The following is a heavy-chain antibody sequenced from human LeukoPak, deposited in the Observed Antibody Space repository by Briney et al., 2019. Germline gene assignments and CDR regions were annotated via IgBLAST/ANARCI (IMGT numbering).Heavy chain of an antibody. J-gene: IGHJ4*02. CDR3: AKGLNSHDGGGYPS. D-gene: IGHD3-22*01. CDR2: IRYDGSNK. Sequence: GGSLRLSCAASGFTFSSYGMHWVRQAPGKGLEWVAFIRYDGSNKYYADSVKGRFTISRDNSKNTLYLQMNSLRAEDTAVYYCAKGLNSHDGGGYPSWGQGTLVTVSS. CDR1: GFTFSSYG. V-gene: IGHV3-30*02.